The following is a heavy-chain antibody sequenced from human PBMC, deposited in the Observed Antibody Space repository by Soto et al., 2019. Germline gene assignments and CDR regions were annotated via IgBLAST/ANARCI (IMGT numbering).Heavy chain of an antibody. D-gene: IGHD6-19*01. CDR2: ISSSSSDI. V-gene: IGHV3-21*01. J-gene: IGHJ4*02. Sequence: PGKGLEWVSSISSSSSDIYYADSVKGRFTISRDNAKNSLYLQMNSLRAEDTAVYYCASGYSSGWPLIDYWGQGTLVTVSS. CDR3: ASGYSSGWPLIDY.